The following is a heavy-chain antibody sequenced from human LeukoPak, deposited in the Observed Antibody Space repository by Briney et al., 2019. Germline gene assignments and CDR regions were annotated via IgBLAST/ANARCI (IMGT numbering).Heavy chain of an antibody. Sequence: SETLSPTCTVSGGSISSSSYYWSWIRQPPGKGLEWIGEINHSGSTNYNPSLKSRVTISVDTSKNQFSLKLSSVTAADTAVYYCARGLRFFLGGLFDPWGQGTLVTVSS. CDR2: INHSGST. J-gene: IGHJ5*02. D-gene: IGHD3-3*01. CDR3: ARGLRFFLGGLFDP. CDR1: GGSISSSSYY. V-gene: IGHV4-39*07.